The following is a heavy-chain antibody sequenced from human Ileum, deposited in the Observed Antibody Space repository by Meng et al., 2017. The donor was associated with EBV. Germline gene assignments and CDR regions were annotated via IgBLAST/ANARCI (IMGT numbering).Heavy chain of an antibody. CDR2: IFNSGST. V-gene: IGHV4-39*07. D-gene: IGHD6-13*01. CDR3: ARDYSSSWYSGGFFKY. CDR1: GASISSTPDY. Sequence: HRRLQQPGPCMTQPPGPLSLTCIVSGASISSTPDYWGWIRQPPGKGLEWIGNIFNSGSTSYSPSLKSRVTISVDTSKNQFSLKLSSVTAADTAVYYCARDYSSSWYSGGFFKYWGQGILVTVSS. J-gene: IGHJ1*01.